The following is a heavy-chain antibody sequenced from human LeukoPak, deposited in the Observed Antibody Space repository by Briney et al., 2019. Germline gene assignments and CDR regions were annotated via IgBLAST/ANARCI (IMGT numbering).Heavy chain of an antibody. J-gene: IGHJ4*02. CDR2: ISYDGTNK. CDR3: AKDFYGDSYGLYFDY. Sequence: GGSLRLSCAASGFTFSSYAMHWVRQAPGKGLEWVAVISYDGTNKYYADSVKGRFTISRDNSKNTLYLQMNSLRAEDTAVYYCAKDFYGDSYGLYFDYWGQGTLVTVSS. D-gene: IGHD4-17*01. CDR1: GFTFSSYA. V-gene: IGHV3-30-3*01.